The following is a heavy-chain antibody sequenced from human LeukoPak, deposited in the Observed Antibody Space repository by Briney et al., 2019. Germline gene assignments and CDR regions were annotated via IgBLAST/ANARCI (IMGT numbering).Heavy chain of an antibody. V-gene: IGHV1-2*02. CDR1: GYTFTGYY. CDR2: INPNSGGT. Sequence: ASVKVSCKASGYTFTGYYMHWVRQAPGQGLEWMGWINPNSGGTNYAQKFQGRVTMTRDTSISTAYMELSRLRSDDTAVYYCAGDAYPVVPADDNWFDPWGQGTLVTVSS. CDR3: AGDAYPVVPADDNWFDP. D-gene: IGHD2-2*01. J-gene: IGHJ5*02.